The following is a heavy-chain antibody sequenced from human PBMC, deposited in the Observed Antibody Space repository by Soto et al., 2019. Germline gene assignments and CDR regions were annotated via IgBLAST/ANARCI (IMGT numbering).Heavy chain of an antibody. Sequence: GGSLRLSCAASGFTFSSNSMNWVRQAPGKGLEWVSSISSSSSYIYYADSVKGRFTISRDNAKNSLYLQMNSLRAEDTAVYYCARADRDAFDIWGQGTMVTVSS. V-gene: IGHV3-21*01. CDR2: ISSSSSYI. J-gene: IGHJ3*02. CDR3: ARADRDAFDI. CDR1: GFTFSSNS.